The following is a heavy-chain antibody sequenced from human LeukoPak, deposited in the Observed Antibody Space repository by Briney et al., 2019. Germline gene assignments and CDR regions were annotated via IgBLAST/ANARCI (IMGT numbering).Heavy chain of an antibody. CDR1: GGSISSGGYS. CDR3: AREAGRSGSSYFDY. CDR2: IYHSGST. Sequence: SQTLSLTCAVSGGSISSGGYSWSWIRQPPGKGLEWIGYIYHSGSTYYNPSLKSRVTISVDRSKNQFSLRLSSVTAADTAVYCCAREAGRSGSSYFDYWGQGTLVTVSS. J-gene: IGHJ4*02. D-gene: IGHD3-10*01. V-gene: IGHV4-30-2*01.